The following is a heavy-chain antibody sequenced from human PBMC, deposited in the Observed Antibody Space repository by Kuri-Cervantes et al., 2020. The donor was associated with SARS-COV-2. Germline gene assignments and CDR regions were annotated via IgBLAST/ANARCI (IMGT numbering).Heavy chain of an antibody. CDR2: IIPIFGTA. Sequence: SVKVSCKASGGTFSSYAISWVRQAPGQGLEWMGRIIPIFGTANYAQKFQGRVTITTDESTSTAYMELSSLRSEDTAVYYCARTYCSSTSCIPTSDYWGQGTLVTVSS. D-gene: IGHD2-2*01. V-gene: IGHV1-69*05. J-gene: IGHJ4*02. CDR1: GGTFSSYA. CDR3: ARTYCSSTSCIPTSDY.